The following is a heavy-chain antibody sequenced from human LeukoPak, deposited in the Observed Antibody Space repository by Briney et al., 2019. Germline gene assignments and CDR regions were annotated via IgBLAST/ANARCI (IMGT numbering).Heavy chain of an antibody. CDR2: IYYSGST. V-gene: IGHV4-39*01. J-gene: IGHJ5*02. D-gene: IGHD3-22*01. CDR1: GASISSFY. CDR3: ARQNEGYYYDSSGLNWFDP. Sequence: SETLSLTCTISGASISSFYWGWIRQPPGKGLEWIGSIYYSGSTYYNPSLKSRVTISVDTSKNQFSLKLSSVTAADTAVYYCARQNEGYYYDSSGLNWFDPWGQGTLVTVSS.